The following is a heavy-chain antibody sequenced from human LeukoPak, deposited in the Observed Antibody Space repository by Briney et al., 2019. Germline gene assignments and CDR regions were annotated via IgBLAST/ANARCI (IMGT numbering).Heavy chain of an antibody. J-gene: IGHJ4*02. D-gene: IGHD3-22*01. CDR3: ARPGGVYYDSSGYYLKPRSFDY. CDR2: ISSSGSTI. Sequence: GGSLRLSCAASGFTFSSYEVNWVRQAPGKGLEWVSYISSSGSTIYYADSVKGRFTISRDNAKNSLYLQMNSLRAEDTAVYYCARPGGVYYDSSGYYLKPRSFDYWGQGTLVTVSS. CDR1: GFTFSSYE. V-gene: IGHV3-48*03.